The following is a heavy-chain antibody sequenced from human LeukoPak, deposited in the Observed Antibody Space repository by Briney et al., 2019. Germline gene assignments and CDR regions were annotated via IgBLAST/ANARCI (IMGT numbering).Heavy chain of an antibody. D-gene: IGHD2-21*02. J-gene: IGHJ4*02. Sequence: PSETLSLTCTVSGGSISSYYWSWIRQPPGKGLEWIGYIYYGGSTNYNPSLKSRVTISVDTSKNQFSLKLSSVTAADTAVYYCARASYCGGDCYLFDYWGQGTLVTVSS. CDR3: ARASYCGGDCYLFDY. CDR1: GGSISSYY. CDR2: IYYGGST. V-gene: IGHV4-59*08.